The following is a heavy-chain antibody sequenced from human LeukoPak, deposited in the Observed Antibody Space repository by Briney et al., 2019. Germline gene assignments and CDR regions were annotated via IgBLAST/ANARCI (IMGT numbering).Heavy chain of an antibody. CDR3: ARHAPILTGYPFDY. Sequence: PSETLSLTCTVSGGSISSYYWSWIRQPPGKGLEGIGYIYYSGSTKYSPSLQSRVTISVDTSKNQFSLKLSSVTAADTAVYYCARHAPILTGYPFDYWGQGTLVTVSS. CDR2: IYYSGST. CDR1: GGSISSYY. J-gene: IGHJ4*02. V-gene: IGHV4-59*08. D-gene: IGHD3-9*01.